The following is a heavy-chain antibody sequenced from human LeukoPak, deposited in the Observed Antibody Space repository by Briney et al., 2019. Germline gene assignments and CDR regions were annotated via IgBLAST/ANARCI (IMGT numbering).Heavy chain of an antibody. CDR2: ISYDGSNK. CDR1: GCTFSSYG. CDR3: AKEKTDYSYSSDY. J-gene: IGHJ4*02. D-gene: IGHD1-26*01. V-gene: IGHV3-30*18. Sequence: GGSLRLSCAASGCTFSSYGMHWVRQAPGKGLEWVAVISYDGSNKYYADSVKGRFTISRDNSKNTLYLQMNSLRAEDTAVYYFAKEKTDYSYSSDYWGQGTLVTVSS.